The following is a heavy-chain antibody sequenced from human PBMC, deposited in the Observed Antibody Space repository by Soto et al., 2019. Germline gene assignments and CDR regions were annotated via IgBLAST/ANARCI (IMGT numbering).Heavy chain of an antibody. J-gene: IGHJ4*02. Sequence: ASVKVSCKVSGYTLTELSMHWVRQPPGKGLEWMGGFDPEDGETIYAQKFQGRVAMTEDTSTDTAYMELSSLRSEDTAVYYCAAVTMIARGDYFAYWGQGTLGTVSS. CDR3: AAVTMIARGDYFAY. CDR1: GYTLTELS. CDR2: FDPEDGET. V-gene: IGHV1-24*01. D-gene: IGHD3-22*01.